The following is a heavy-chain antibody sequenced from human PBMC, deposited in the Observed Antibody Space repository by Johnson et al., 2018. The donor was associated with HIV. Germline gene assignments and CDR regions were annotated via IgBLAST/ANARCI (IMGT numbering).Heavy chain of an antibody. Sequence: QVQLVESGGGLVKPGGSLRLSCAASRFTFSDYYMSWIRQTPGKGLEWVSYISSSCCTIYSADLFKGRFSISRDNAKNSLYLKMNSLRAEDTAVHYCARDRGYWDAFDIWGQGTMVTVSS. V-gene: IGHV3-11*04. CDR1: RFTFSDYY. D-gene: IGHD3-22*01. CDR3: ARDRGYWDAFDI. CDR2: ISSSCCTI. J-gene: IGHJ3*02.